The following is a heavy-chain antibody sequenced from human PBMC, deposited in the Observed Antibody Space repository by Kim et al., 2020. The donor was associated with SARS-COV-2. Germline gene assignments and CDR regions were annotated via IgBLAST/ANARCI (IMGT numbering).Heavy chain of an antibody. Sequence: SNSGVRTHYADSVKGRFTISRDNSKSTLFLQMGSMRAEDTAVYYCEASDYWGQGALVTVSS. CDR2: SNSGVRT. V-gene: IGHV3-23*01. CDR3: EASDY. J-gene: IGHJ4*02.